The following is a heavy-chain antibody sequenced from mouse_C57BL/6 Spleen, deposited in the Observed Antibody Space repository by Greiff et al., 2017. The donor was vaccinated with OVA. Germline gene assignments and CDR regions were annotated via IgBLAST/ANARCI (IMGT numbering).Heavy chain of an antibody. CDR1: GYAFSSSW. V-gene: IGHV1-82*01. CDR2: IYTGGGCT. Sequence: VQLQQSGPGLVKPGASVKISCKASGYAFSSSWMNWVKQRPGKGLEWVGRIYTGGGCTNYNGKFKGQVTLTTDNSSSTANMQLSSLTSEDSAVYFRARYDYDDAMDYWGQGTSVTVSS. J-gene: IGHJ4*01. D-gene: IGHD2-4*01. CDR3: ARYDYDDAMDY.